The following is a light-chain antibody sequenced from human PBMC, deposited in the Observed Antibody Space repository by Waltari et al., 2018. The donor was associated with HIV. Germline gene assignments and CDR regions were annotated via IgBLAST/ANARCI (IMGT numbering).Light chain of an antibody. V-gene: IGLV1-51*01. CDR1: SSNILSNY. J-gene: IGLJ3*02. CDR2: END. Sequence: QSVLTQPPSVSAAVGQKVTISCSGSSSNILSNYVSWYQQLPGTAPKLLIYENDRRPSGIPDRFAGAKSGTSATLGITGLLSGDEADYYCGTWDSSLRTEVFGGGTKVTVL. CDR3: GTWDSSLRTEV.